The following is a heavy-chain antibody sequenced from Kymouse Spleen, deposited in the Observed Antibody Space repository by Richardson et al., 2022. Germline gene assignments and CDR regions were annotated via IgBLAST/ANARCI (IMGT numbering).Heavy chain of an antibody. D-gene: IGHD1-1*01,IGHD1-20*01. J-gene: IGHJ6*02. CDR2: IWYDGSNK. CDR3: ARERLERRNYYYYGMDV. Sequence: QVQLVESGGGVVQPGRSLRLSCAASGFTFSSYGMHWVRQAPGKGLEWVAVIWYDGSNKYYADSVKGRFTISRDNSKNTLYLQMNSLRAEDTAVYYCARERLERRNYYYYGMDVWGQGTTVTVSS. V-gene: IGHV3-33*01. CDR1: GFTFSSYG.